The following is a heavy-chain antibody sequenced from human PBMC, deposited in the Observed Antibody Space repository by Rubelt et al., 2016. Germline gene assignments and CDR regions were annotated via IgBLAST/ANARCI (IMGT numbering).Heavy chain of an antibody. Sequence: QRGGSLRLSCAVSGFTFSSYAMTWVRQAPGKGLEWVSVISGSGGTTYYADSVKGRFTISRDNSKNTLYLQMNSLRAEDTAVYYCATTCRSTNCYLYMDVWGKGTTVTVSS. J-gene: IGHJ6*03. D-gene: IGHD2-2*01. V-gene: IGHV3-23*01. CDR3: ATTCRSTNCYLYMDV. CDR1: GFTFSSYA. CDR2: ISGSGGTT.